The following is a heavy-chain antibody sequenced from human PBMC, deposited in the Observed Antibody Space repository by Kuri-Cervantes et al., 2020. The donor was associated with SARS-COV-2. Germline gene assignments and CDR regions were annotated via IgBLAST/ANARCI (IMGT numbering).Heavy chain of an antibody. D-gene: IGHD4-17*01. V-gene: IGHV4-39*01. CDR2: ISYSGST. CDR1: GGTIGSSSYY. CDR3: ARRVPDDYGDYRFDP. Sequence: SETLSLTFSVSGGTIGSSSYYWGWIRQPPGKGLEWVGSISYSGSTYYNPSLKSRITISVDTSKNQFSLKLTSVTAADTAVYYCARRVPDDYGDYRFDPWGQGTLVTVSS. J-gene: IGHJ5*02.